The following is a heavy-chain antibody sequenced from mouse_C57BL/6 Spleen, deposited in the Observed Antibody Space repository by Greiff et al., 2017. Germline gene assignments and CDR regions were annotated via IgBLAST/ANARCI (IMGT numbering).Heavy chain of an antibody. D-gene: IGHD1-1*01. J-gene: IGHJ2*01. CDR3: TKAKDFDY. CDR2: IDPETGGT. Sequence: QVQLQQSGAELVRPGASVTLSCKASGYTFTDYEMPWVKQTPVHGLEWIGAIDPETGGTAYNQKFQGKAILTADKSSSTAYIELRSLPSEDSAVYYCTKAKDFDYWGQGTTLTVSS. V-gene: IGHV1-15*01. CDR1: GYTFTDYE.